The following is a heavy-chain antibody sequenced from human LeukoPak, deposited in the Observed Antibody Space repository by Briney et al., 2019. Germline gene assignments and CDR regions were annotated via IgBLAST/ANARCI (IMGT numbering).Heavy chain of an antibody. CDR3: ARHFLGAQSIVVVPAAIDY. Sequence: SETLSLTCTVSGGSVSSYYWSWIRQPPGKGLEWIGYIYYSGSTNYNPSLESRVTISVDTSKNQLSLKLSSVTAADTAVYYCARHFLGAQSIVVVPAAIDYWGQGTLVTVSS. D-gene: IGHD2-2*01. V-gene: IGHV4-59*08. J-gene: IGHJ4*02. CDR2: IYYSGST. CDR1: GGSVSSYY.